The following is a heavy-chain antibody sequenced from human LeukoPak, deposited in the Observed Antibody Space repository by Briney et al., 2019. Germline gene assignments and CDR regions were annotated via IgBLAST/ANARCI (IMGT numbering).Heavy chain of an antibody. J-gene: IGHJ3*02. CDR3: ARGGRLGYYYDSSGDDAFDI. CDR1: GGSISSYY. V-gene: IGHV4-59*01. CDR2: IYYSGST. D-gene: IGHD3-22*01. Sequence: SETLSLTCTVSGGSISSYYWSWIRQPPGKGLEWIGYIYYSGSTNYNPSLKSRVTISVDTPKNQFSLKLSSVTAADTAVYYCARGGRLGYYYDSSGDDAFDIWGQGTMVTVSS.